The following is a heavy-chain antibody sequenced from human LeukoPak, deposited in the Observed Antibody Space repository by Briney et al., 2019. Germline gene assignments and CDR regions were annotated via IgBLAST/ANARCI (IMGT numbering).Heavy chain of an antibody. J-gene: IGHJ4*02. CDR1: GFTFSSYA. Sequence: GGSLRLSCSASGFTFSSYAMHWVRQAPGKGLEYVSAISRSGDSIYYADSVKGRISISRDNSKYTLYLQMSSLRAEDTAVYYCVKGTYTAAHWGQGTLVTVSS. CDR2: ISRSGDSI. D-gene: IGHD1-14*01. V-gene: IGHV3-64D*06. CDR3: VKGTYTAAH.